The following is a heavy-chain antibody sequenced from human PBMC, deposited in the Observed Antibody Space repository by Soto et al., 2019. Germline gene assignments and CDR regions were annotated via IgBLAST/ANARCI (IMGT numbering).Heavy chain of an antibody. Sequence: GALRLSCAASGFNFRKFTMHWVRQPPGKGLEWVSLFSGNGRTTYYADSVEGRFTIYRDDSKNSASLQMKSLRPEDTALYYCVKEAISGWPNFDSWGQGTLVTVSS. J-gene: IGHJ4*02. CDR2: FSGNGRTT. D-gene: IGHD6-19*01. V-gene: IGHV3-43*01. CDR3: VKEAISGWPNFDS. CDR1: GFNFRKFT.